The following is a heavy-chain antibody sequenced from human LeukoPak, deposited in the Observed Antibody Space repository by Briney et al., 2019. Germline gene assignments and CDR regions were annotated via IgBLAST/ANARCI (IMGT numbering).Heavy chain of an antibody. J-gene: IGHJ4*02. Sequence: PSETLSLTCAVSGDALSNNCWNWVRQPPGQGLEWIGYIYYSGISKYNPSLRSRVTMSVDTSKNEFALTMTSVTAADTSVYFGATSFYNYFPSIHNWGQGTLVTVSS. D-gene: IGHD1-20*01. CDR2: IYYSGIS. CDR1: GDALSNNC. CDR3: ATSFYNYFPSIHN. V-gene: IGHV4-59*01.